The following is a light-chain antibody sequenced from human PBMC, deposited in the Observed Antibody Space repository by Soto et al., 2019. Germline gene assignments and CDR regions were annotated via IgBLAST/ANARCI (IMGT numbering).Light chain of an antibody. CDR2: GAS. V-gene: IGKV3-11*01. CDR3: QQSSNWPPEIT. J-gene: IGKJ5*01. CDR1: QGIGST. Sequence: EIVLTQSPVTLSLSPGERVTLSCRASQGIGSTLAWYQQKPGQAPRLLIYGASSRATGIPDRFTGSGSGTDFTLTISSLEPEDFAVYYCQQSSNWPPEITFGQGTRLEIK.